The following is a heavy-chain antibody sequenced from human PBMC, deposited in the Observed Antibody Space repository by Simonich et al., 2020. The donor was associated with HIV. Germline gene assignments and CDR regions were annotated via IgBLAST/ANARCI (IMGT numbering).Heavy chain of an antibody. CDR1: GSTFRSYS. V-gene: IGHV3-48*01. J-gene: IGHJ1*01. CDR3: ARDGGDFQH. D-gene: IGHD2-21*01. Sequence: EVQLVESGGGLVQPGGSLRLSCAASGSTFRSYSMNWVRQAPGKGLDWVSNIRSRSSSIYYADSVKGRFTISRDNANNSLFLQMNSLRAEDTAVYYCARDGGDFQHWGQGTLVTVSS. CDR2: IRSRSSSI.